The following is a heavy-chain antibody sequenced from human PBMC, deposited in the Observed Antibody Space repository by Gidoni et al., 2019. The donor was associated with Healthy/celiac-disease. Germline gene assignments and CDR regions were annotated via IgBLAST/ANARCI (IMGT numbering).Heavy chain of an antibody. J-gene: IGHJ4*02. CDR2: ISWNSGSI. CDR1: GFTFDDYA. V-gene: IGHV3-9*01. Sequence: EVQLVESGGGLVQPGRSLRPPCAASGFTFDDYAMHWVRQAPGKGLEWVSGISWNSGSIGYADSVKGRFTISRDNAKTSLYLQMNSLRAEDTALYYCAKDHSSRGFDYWGQGTLVTVSS. D-gene: IGHD3-10*01. CDR3: AKDHSSRGFDY.